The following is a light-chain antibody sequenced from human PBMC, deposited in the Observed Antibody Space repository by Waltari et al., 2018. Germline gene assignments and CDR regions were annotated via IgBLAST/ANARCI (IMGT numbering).Light chain of an antibody. CDR1: SPNIRNTY. CDR3: GTWDTSLSIWV. V-gene: IGLV1-51*01. J-gene: IGLJ3*02. CDR2: DNN. Sequence: QSVLTQPPSVSAAPGQKVTISCSGSSPNIRNTYLSWYQRLPGTAPKLLIYDNNKRPSGIPDRFSGSKSGSAATLGITGLQTGDEADYYCGTWDTSLSIWVFGGGTKLTVL.